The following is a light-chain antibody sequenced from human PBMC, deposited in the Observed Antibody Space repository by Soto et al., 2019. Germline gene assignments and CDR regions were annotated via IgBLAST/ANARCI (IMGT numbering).Light chain of an antibody. CDR2: DAS. Sequence: EIVLTQSPATLSLSPGERATLSCRASQSVSSYLAWYQQKPGQAPRLLIYDASNRAAGIPARFSGSGSGTDFTLTISSLEPEDFAVYCCQQRSNWPSFGGGTKV. CDR1: QSVSSY. V-gene: IGKV3-11*01. J-gene: IGKJ4*01. CDR3: QQRSNWPS.